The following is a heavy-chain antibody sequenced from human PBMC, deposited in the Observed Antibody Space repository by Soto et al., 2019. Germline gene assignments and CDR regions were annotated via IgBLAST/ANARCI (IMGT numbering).Heavy chain of an antibody. CDR3: AREDYAGASPRFDY. D-gene: IGHD4-17*01. CDR2: ISPNGQGI. CDR1: GFTVTSNG. J-gene: IGHJ4*02. V-gene: IGHV3-23*01. Sequence: EVKLLESGGGLVQPGGSLRLSCGVSGFTVTSNGVSWVRQAPGKGLEWVSAISPNGQGIWYADSVKGRFTISRDISRNTVFLQMDSLRAEDTAVYYCAREDYAGASPRFDYWGLGALVTVSS.